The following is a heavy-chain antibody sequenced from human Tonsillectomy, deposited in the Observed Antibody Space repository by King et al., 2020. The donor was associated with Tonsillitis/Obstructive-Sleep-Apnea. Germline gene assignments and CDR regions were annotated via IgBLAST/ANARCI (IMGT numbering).Heavy chain of an antibody. CDR2: ISPYNGDT. CDR1: GYTFTSYG. CDR3: ARDSMRHYYDCSGYYTFDY. J-gene: IGHJ4*02. D-gene: IGHD3-22*01. Sequence: VQLVESGAEVKRPGASVRVSCKASGYTFTSYGISWVRQAPGQGLEWMGWISPYNGDTNFAQTLQGRVTMTTGTSTSTAYMEMRSPRSEDTAVYYCARDSMRHYYDCSGYYTFDYWGQGTLVTVSS. V-gene: IGHV1-18*01.